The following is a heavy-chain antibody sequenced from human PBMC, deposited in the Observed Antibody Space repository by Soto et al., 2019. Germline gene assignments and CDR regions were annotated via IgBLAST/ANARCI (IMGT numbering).Heavy chain of an antibody. D-gene: IGHD3-22*01. Sequence: SETLSLTCAVYGGSFSGYYWSWIRQPPGKGLEWIGEINHSGSTNYNPSLKSRVTISVDTSKNQFSLKLSSVTAADTAVYYCARSSAIAPVDYWGQGTLVTVSS. CDR3: ARSSAIAPVDY. J-gene: IGHJ4*02. CDR1: GGSFSGYY. V-gene: IGHV4-34*01. CDR2: INHSGST.